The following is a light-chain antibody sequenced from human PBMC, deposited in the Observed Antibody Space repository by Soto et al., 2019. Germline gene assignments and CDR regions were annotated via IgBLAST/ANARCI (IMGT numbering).Light chain of an antibody. CDR1: QSIASH. J-gene: IGKJ4*01. Sequence: DIQMTQSPSSLSASVGDRVTITCRASQSIASHLNWYQLKPGKAPKLLMFATSYLQGGVPSRFSGSGSSTDFTLTINGLQPEDFATYYCQQSYSTPLTFGGGTKVDIK. CDR2: ATS. V-gene: IGKV1-39*01. CDR3: QQSYSTPLT.